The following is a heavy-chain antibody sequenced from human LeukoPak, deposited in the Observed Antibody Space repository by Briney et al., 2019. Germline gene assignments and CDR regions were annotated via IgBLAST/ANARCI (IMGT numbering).Heavy chain of an antibody. D-gene: IGHD1-26*01. CDR1: GGSISSYY. Sequence: SETLSLTCTVSGGSISSYYWSWIRQPPGKGLEWIGYIYYSGITNYNPSLKSRVTISVGTSKSQFSLTLTSVTAADTALYYCARAGRWEGRPHAFDIWGQGTMVTVSS. CDR2: IYYSGIT. CDR3: ARAGRWEGRPHAFDI. J-gene: IGHJ3*02. V-gene: IGHV4-59*01.